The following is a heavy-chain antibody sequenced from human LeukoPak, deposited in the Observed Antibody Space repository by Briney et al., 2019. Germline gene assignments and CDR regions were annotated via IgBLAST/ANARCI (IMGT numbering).Heavy chain of an antibody. Sequence: PGRSLRLSCTASGFTFGDYAMSWVRQAPGKGLEWVGFIRGKAYGGTTEYAASVKGRFTISRDDSKSIAYLQMNSLKTEDTAVYCCTRMNYYYGMDVWGQGTTVTVSS. CDR3: TRMNYYYGMDV. V-gene: IGHV3-49*04. CDR1: GFTFGDYA. CDR2: IRGKAYGGTT. J-gene: IGHJ6*02.